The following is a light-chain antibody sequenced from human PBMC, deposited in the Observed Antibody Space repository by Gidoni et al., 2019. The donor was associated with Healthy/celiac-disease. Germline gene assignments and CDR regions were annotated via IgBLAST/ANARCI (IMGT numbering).Light chain of an antibody. V-gene: IGKV2D-30*01. Sequence: DVVMTQSPLSLPVTLGQPASISCSPSQSLVYSDGNTSLTWFQQRPGQCPRSRIYKVSNWDAGVPDRFSGSGSGTDFTLKISRVEAEDVGVDYCMQGTHWPYSFXXXTKLEIK. CDR1: QSLVYSDGNTS. CDR2: KVS. J-gene: IGKJ2*03. CDR3: MQGTHWPYS.